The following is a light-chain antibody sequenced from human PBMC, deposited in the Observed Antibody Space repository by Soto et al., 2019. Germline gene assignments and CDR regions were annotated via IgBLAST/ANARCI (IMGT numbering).Light chain of an antibody. CDR1: SSDLTYNS. J-gene: IGLJ1*01. V-gene: IGLV2-14*01. CDR3: SSSTPTRGLV. CDR2: DVS. Sequence: QSALTQPASVSGSLGQSISISCTEDSSDLTYNSVSWYQHHPHKAPKLIIYDVSYRPSGVSTRFSGSQSAGSASLTISGLQAEDEADYYCSSSTPTRGLVFGSGIKLTVL.